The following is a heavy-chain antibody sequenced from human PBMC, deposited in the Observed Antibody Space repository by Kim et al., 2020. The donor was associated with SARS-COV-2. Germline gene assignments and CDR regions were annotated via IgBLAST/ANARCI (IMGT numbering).Heavy chain of an antibody. CDR1: GFTFSSYW. CDR2: IKQDGSEK. J-gene: IGHJ6*02. V-gene: IGHV3-7*03. Sequence: GGSLRLSCAASGFTFSSYWMSWVRQAPGKGLEWVANIKQDGSEKYYVDSVKGRFTISRDNAKNSLYLQMDSLRAEDTAVYYCARDYSFCGSSTSCYMAPEQPHYYYYGMDVWGQGTTVTVSS. D-gene: IGHD2-2*02. CDR3: ARDYSFCGSSTSCYMAPEQPHYYYYGMDV.